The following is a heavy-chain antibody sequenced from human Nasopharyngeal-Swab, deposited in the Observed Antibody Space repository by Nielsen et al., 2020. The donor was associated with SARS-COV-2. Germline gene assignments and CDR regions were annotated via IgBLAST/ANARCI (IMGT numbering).Heavy chain of an antibody. D-gene: IGHD4-17*01. CDR2: ISWNSVTI. Sequence: SLKISCAASGFTFENYAMHWVRQPPGKGLEWVSGISWNSVTIGYADSVKGRFTISRDNTKNSISLQMNSLRPEDTALYYCAKDKLVAMTTVTLFDGWGQGTLVTVSS. J-gene: IGHJ4*02. CDR1: GFTFENYA. V-gene: IGHV3-9*01. CDR3: AKDKLVAMTTVTLFDG.